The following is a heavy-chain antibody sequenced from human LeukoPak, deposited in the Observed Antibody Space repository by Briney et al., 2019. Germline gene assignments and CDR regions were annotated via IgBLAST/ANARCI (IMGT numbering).Heavy chain of an antibody. J-gene: IGHJ4*02. CDR3: ATRTYSSGWYLYY. D-gene: IGHD6-19*01. Sequence: ASVKVSCKVSGYTLTKLSTHWVRQAPGKGLEWMGGFDPEDGETIYVQKFQGRVTMTEDTSTDTAYMDLSSLRSEDTAVYYCATRTYSSGWYLYYWGQGTLVTVSS. V-gene: IGHV1-24*01. CDR1: GYTLTKLS. CDR2: FDPEDGET.